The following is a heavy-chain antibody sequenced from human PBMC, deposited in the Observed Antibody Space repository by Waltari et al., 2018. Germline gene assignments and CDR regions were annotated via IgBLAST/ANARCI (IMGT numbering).Heavy chain of an antibody. CDR3: ARSYYYDSSGYYPPDY. CDR1: GFTFSSYA. J-gene: IGHJ4*02. Sequence: EVQLVESGGGLVQPGGSLRLSCAASGFTFSSYAMSWVRQAPGKGLEWVSAISGSGGSTDYADSWKGRFTISRDNSKNTLYLQMNSLRAEDTAVYYCARSYYYDSSGYYPPDYWGQGTLVTVSS. D-gene: IGHD3-22*01. CDR2: ISGSGGST. V-gene: IGHV3-23*04.